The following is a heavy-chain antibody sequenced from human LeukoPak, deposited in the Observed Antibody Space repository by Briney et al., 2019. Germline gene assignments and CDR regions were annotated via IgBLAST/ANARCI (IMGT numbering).Heavy chain of an antibody. CDR1: GGSISSYY. CDR3: ARSGYDSNYFDY. CDR2: IYYSGST. J-gene: IGHJ4*02. Sequence: SETLSLTCTVSGGSISSYYWSWIRQPPGKGLEWIGYIYYSGSTNYNPSLKSRVTISVDTSKNQFSLKLSSVTAADTAFYYCARSGYDSNYFDYWGQGTLVTVSS. V-gene: IGHV4-59*01. D-gene: IGHD5-12*01.